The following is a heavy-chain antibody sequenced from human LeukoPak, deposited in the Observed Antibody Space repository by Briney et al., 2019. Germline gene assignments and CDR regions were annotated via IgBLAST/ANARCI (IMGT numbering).Heavy chain of an antibody. Sequence: GGSLRLSCAASGFTFDDYAMHWVRQAPGKGLEWVSGISWNSGSIGYADSVKGRFTISRDNAKNSLYLQMNSLRAEDTALYYCAKDISPSFYSSSWYEHYFDYWGQGTLVTVSS. CDR2: ISWNSGSI. J-gene: IGHJ4*02. CDR3: AKDISPSFYSSSWYEHYFDY. V-gene: IGHV3-9*01. CDR1: GFTFDDYA. D-gene: IGHD6-13*01.